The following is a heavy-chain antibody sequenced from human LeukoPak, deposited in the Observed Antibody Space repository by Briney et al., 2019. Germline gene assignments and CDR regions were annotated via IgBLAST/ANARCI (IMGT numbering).Heavy chain of an antibody. J-gene: IGHJ6*03. CDR3: ARHALWFGESLRGYYYKDV. CDR1: GFMFSTDW. CDR2: IKEDGSEK. D-gene: IGHD3-10*01. V-gene: IGHV3-7*01. Sequence: PGGSLRLSCGASGFMFSTDWMSWVRQAPGRGLEWVANIKEDGSEKYYVDFVKGRFTISRDNFRKSLYLYMDSLRAEDTAVYYCARHALWFGESLRGYYYKDVWGKGTTVTVSS.